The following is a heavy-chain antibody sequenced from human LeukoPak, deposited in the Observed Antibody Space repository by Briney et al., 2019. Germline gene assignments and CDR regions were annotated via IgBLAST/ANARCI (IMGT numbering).Heavy chain of an antibody. J-gene: IGHJ5*02. V-gene: IGHV3-21*01. CDR3: ARDPSPGVTTPDWFDP. CDR2: ISSSSSYI. D-gene: IGHD1-14*01. CDR1: GFTFSSYG. Sequence: PGRSLRLSCAASGFTFSSYGMNWVRQAPGKGLEWVSSISSSSSYIYYADSVKGRFTISRDNAKNSLYLQMNSLRAEDTAVYYCARDPSPGVTTPDWFDPWGQGTLVTVSS.